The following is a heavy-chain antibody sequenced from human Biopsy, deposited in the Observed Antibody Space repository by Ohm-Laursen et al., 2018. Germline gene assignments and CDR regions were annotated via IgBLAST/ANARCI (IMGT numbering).Heavy chain of an antibody. J-gene: IGHJ3*01. CDR2: ISGSGGRT. V-gene: IGHV3-23*01. Sequence: GSLRLSCAASGFTFSNYAMNWVRQAPGKGLEWVSGISGSGGRTYYAESMKGRFTISRDSSKNTLYLQMNSLRAEDTAVYYCTRDATYYAGTAYYDALDVWGQGTTVTVSS. D-gene: IGHD2/OR15-2a*01. CDR3: TRDATYYAGTAYYDALDV. CDR1: GFTFSNYA.